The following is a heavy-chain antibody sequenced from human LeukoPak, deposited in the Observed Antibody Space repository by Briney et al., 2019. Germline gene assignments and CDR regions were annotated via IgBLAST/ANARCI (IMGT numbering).Heavy chain of an antibody. V-gene: IGHV3-9*03. J-gene: IGHJ4*02. D-gene: IGHD3-10*02. Sequence: PGGSLRLSCAASGFTFDDYAMHWVRQAPGKGLEWVSGITWNSDNIAYADSVKGRFTISRDNAKKSLYLQMNSLRAEDMALYYCAKDRGSMFLYLDYWGQGTLVTVSS. CDR2: ITWNSDNI. CDR3: AKDRGSMFLYLDY. CDR1: GFTFDDYA.